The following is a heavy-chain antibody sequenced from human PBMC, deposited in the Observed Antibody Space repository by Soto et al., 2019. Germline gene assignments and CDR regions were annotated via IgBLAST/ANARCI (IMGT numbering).Heavy chain of an antibody. V-gene: IGHV3-21*01. CDR2: MSRSSRYI. Sequence: GSLRLSCAASGFTFNSYSMNWVRQAPGKGLGWVSSMSRSSRYIYYADSVKGRFTISRDNAKNSVYLQMNSLRAEDTAVYYCARDGGVAATLANYFDYWGQGTLVTVSS. CDR1: GFTFNSYS. CDR3: ARDGGVAATLANYFDY. J-gene: IGHJ4*02. D-gene: IGHD2-15*01.